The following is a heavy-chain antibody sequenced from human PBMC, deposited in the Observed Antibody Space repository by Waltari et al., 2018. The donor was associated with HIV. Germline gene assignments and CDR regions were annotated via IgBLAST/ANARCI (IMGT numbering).Heavy chain of an antibody. Sequence: EVQLVESGGGLVQPGGSLRLSCAASGFTFSSYEMNWVRQAPGKGLEWGSYISSSGTTIYHADSVKSRFTIAGDNAKASLYLQMNSLRAEDTAVYYCARGQVHWFFDLWGRGTLVTVSS. CDR3: ARGQVHWFFDL. J-gene: IGHJ2*01. D-gene: IGHD6-19*01. CDR2: ISSSGTTI. V-gene: IGHV3-48*03. CDR1: GFTFSSYE.